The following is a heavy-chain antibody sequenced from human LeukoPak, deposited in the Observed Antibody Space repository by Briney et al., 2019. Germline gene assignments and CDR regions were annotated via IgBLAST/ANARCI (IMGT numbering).Heavy chain of an antibody. CDR3: AKSAPVSGYDSSGYYYSGEYFQH. J-gene: IGHJ1*01. Sequence: GGSLRLSCAASGFTFSRYGMHWVRPAPGKGLEWGAVISYEGNNKNDADSMKDRFTISRDNSKNTLYLQMNSLRAEDTAVYYCAKSAPVSGYDSSGYYYSGEYFQHWGQGTLVTVSS. D-gene: IGHD3-22*01. CDR2: ISYEGNNK. CDR1: GFTFSRYG. V-gene: IGHV3-30*18.